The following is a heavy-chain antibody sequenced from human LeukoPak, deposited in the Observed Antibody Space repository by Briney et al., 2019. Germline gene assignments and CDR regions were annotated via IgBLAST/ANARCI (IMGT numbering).Heavy chain of an antibody. CDR3: AREHTIAATGTHWFDP. J-gene: IGHJ5*02. CDR1: GFTFRSYG. D-gene: IGHD6-13*01. CDR2: IWYDGSNK. Sequence: PGGSLRLSCAASGFTFRSYGMHWLRQAPGTGLEWVAVIWYDGSNKDYIDSMRGRFTISRDNSENTLYLQMNSLRVEDTAVYYCAREHTIAATGTHWFDPWGQGTLVTVSS. V-gene: IGHV3-33*01.